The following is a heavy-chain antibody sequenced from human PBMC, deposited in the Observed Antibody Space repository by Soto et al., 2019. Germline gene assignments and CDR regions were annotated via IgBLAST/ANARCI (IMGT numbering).Heavy chain of an antibody. J-gene: IGHJ3*02. CDR3: AKDRNIVATIYAFDI. CDR2: ISGSGGST. Sequence: GGSLRLSCAASGFTFSSYAMSWVRQAPGKGLEWVSAISGSGGSTYYADSVKGRFTISRDNSKNTLYLQMNGPRAEDTAVYYCAKDRNIVATIYAFDIWGQGTMVTVSS. CDR1: GFTFSSYA. D-gene: IGHD5-12*01. V-gene: IGHV3-23*01.